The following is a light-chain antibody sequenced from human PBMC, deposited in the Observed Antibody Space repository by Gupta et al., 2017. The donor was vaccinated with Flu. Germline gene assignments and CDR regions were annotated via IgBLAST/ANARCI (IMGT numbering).Light chain of an antibody. CDR1: QSVGNY. Sequence: TLSLSPGESATLSCRASQSVGNYLAWYQQRPCQAPRLLIYDASIRATGITARFSGSGAGIDFSLTISSREPEDFAVYYCQYRGDGPPGATFGGGTRVEIK. J-gene: IGKJ4*01. V-gene: IGKV3-11*01. CDR3: QYRGDGPPGAT. CDR2: DAS.